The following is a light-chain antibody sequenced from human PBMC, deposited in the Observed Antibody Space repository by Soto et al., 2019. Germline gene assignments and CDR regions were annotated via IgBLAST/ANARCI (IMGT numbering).Light chain of an antibody. V-gene: IGKV3-20*01. Sequence: EIVLTQSPGTLSLSPGERATLSCRATQSVNSDYLAWYQQRPGQAPRLLMHGASSRATGIPDRFSGSGSGADFTLTISRLEPEDFAVYYCYHYAYSQFAFGPGIKVDIK. CDR2: GAS. CDR3: YHYAYSQFA. CDR1: QSVNSDY. J-gene: IGKJ3*01.